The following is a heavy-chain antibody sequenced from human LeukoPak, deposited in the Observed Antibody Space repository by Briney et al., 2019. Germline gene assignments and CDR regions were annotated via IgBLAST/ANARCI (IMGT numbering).Heavy chain of an antibody. D-gene: IGHD1-1*01. V-gene: IGHV3-23*01. Sequence: GGSLRLSCAASGFTFNNCAMTWVRQAPGKGLEWVSAISGSGGGTYYADSVKGRFTISRDNSQNTLYLQMSSLRAEDTAVYYCAKGGTGLRYYYSMDVWGKGPTVTVSS. J-gene: IGHJ6*03. CDR1: GFTFNNCA. CDR3: AKGGTGLRYYYSMDV. CDR2: ISGSGGGT.